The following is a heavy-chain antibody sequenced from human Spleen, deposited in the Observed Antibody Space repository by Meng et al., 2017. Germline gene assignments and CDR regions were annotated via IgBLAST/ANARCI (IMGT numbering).Heavy chain of an antibody. CDR1: GFTFSDYY. J-gene: IGHJ4*02. Sequence: GESLKISCAASGFTFSDYYMSWIRQAPGKGLEWVSYISNSAGSIYYADSVKGRFTISRDNAKNSLYLQMNSLRVEDTAVYYCARNEGSSWLYFDYWGQGTLVTVSS. CDR3: ARNEGSSWLYFDY. V-gene: IGHV3-11*04. D-gene: IGHD6-13*01. CDR2: ISNSAGSI.